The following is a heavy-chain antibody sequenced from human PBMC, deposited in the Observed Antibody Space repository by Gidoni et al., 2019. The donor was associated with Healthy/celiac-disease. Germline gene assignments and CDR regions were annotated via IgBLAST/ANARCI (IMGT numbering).Heavy chain of an antibody. V-gene: IGHV2-26*01. J-gene: IGHJ4*02. CDR2: IFSNDEK. Sequence: QVTLKESGPVLVKPTEPLPLTCTVSGFSLSNARMGVSWIRQPPGKALEWLAHIFSNDEKSYSTSLKSRLTISKDTSKSQVVLTMTNMDPVDTATYYCARGSVVPAALFDYWGQGTLVTVSS. CDR3: ARGSVVPAALFDY. CDR1: GFSLSNARMG. D-gene: IGHD2-2*01.